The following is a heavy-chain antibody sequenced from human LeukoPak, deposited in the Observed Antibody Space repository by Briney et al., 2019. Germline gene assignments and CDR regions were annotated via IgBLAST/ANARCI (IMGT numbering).Heavy chain of an antibody. V-gene: IGHV4-34*01. D-gene: IGHD5-12*01. CDR2: INHSGST. Sequence: SETLSLTCAVYGGSFRGYYWIWIRQPPGKGLEWMGEINHSGSTNYNPSLKSRVTISVDTSKNQFSLKLSSVTAADTAVYYCARGPRGYSGRNLFDSWGQGTMVTVSS. J-gene: IGHJ3*02. CDR3: ARGPRGYSGRNLFDS. CDR1: GGSFRGYY.